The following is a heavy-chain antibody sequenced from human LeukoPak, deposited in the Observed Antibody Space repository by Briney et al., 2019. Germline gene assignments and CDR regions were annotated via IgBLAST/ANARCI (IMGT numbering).Heavy chain of an antibody. D-gene: IGHD3-16*02. CDR3: AKTRRRVTFGGVIGHDAFDI. Sequence: GGSLRLSCAASGFTFSSYAMSWVRQAPGKGLESASAISGSGGSTYYADSVRGRFTISRDNSKNTLYLQMNSLRAEDTAVYYCAKTRRRVTFGGVIGHDAFDIWGQGTMVTASS. CDR2: ISGSGGST. V-gene: IGHV3-23*01. J-gene: IGHJ3*02. CDR1: GFTFSSYA.